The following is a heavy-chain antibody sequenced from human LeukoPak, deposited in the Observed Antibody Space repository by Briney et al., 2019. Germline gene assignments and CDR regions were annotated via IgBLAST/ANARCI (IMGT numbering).Heavy chain of an antibody. Sequence: SETLSLTCTVSGGSISSYYWSWIRQPPGKGLEWIGYIYYSGSTYYNPSLKSRVTISVDTSKNQFSLKLSSVTAADTAVYYCARLGYYDSSGIYYPHYYYGMDVWGQGTTVTVSS. CDR1: GGSISSYY. V-gene: IGHV4-59*08. CDR3: ARLGYYDSSGIYYPHYYYGMDV. J-gene: IGHJ6*02. D-gene: IGHD3-22*01. CDR2: IYYSGST.